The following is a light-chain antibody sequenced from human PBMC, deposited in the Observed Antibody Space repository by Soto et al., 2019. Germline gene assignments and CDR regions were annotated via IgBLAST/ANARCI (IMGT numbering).Light chain of an antibody. J-gene: IGKJ2*01. CDR1: QSVSSSY. CDR2: GAS. V-gene: IGKV3-20*01. CDR3: QQYGSSRYT. Sequence: EIVLTQSPGTLSLSPGERATLSCRASQSVSSSYLAWYQQKPGQAPRLLIYGASGRATGIPDRFSGSGSGTDFALTISRLEPEDFSVYYFQQYGSSRYTFGQGTKREIK.